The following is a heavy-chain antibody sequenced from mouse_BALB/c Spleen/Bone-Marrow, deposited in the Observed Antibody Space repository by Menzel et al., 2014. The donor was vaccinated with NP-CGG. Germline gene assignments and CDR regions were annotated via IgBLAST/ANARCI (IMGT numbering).Heavy chain of an antibody. Sequence: VQRVESGAELVKPGASVKMPCKASGYTFTSYWMHWVKQRPGQGLEWIGVIDPSDSYTSYNQKFKGKATLTVDTSSSTAYMQLSSLTSEDSAVYYCTRWGTTVVAYYAMDYWGQGTSVTVSS. CDR3: TRWGTTVVAYYAMDY. D-gene: IGHD1-1*01. J-gene: IGHJ4*01. V-gene: IGHV1S127*01. CDR1: GYTFTSYW. CDR2: IDPSDSYT.